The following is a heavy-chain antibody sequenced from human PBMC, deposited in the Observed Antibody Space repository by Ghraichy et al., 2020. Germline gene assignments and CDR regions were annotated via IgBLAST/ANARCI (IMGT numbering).Heavy chain of an antibody. CDR1: GFTFTSSA. J-gene: IGHJ6*02. CDR3: AAERDIVVVVAAPQPGIYYYYGMDV. Sequence: SVKVSCKASGFTFTSSAVQWVRQARGQRLEWIGWIVVGSGNTNYAQKFQERVTITRDMSTSTAYMELSSLRSEDTAVYYCAAERDIVVVVAAPQPGIYYYYGMDVWCQGTTVTVSS. CDR2: IVVGSGNT. D-gene: IGHD2-15*01. V-gene: IGHV1-58*01.